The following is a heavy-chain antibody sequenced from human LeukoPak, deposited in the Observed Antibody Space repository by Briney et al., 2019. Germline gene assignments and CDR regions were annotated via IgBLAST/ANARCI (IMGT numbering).Heavy chain of an antibody. Sequence: GGSLRLSCAASGFSIRGYWMSWVRQAPGKALQWVANIIQDGSEKFYLGSVKGRFTISRDNAKNSLYLQMNSLRDEDTAVYYCAKAKGEQYYYGMDVWGQGTKVTVSS. CDR3: AKAKGEQYYYGMDV. D-gene: IGHD1/OR15-1a*01. CDR1: GFSIRGYW. CDR2: IIQDGSEK. V-gene: IGHV3-7*01. J-gene: IGHJ6*02.